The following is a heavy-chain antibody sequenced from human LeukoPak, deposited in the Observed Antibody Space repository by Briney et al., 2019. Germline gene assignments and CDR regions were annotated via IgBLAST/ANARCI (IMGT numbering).Heavy chain of an antibody. CDR3: AREIEAGACYFDY. J-gene: IGHJ4*02. Sequence: ASVKVSCKASGYTFTSSYIHWVRQAPGQGLEYMGIIDPSGGSTNYPQKFQGRVTMTRDTSTSTVYMELSSLRSEDTAVYYCAREIEAGACYFDYWGQGTLVTVS. D-gene: IGHD6-13*01. CDR1: GYTFTSSY. CDR2: IDPSGGST. V-gene: IGHV1-46*01.